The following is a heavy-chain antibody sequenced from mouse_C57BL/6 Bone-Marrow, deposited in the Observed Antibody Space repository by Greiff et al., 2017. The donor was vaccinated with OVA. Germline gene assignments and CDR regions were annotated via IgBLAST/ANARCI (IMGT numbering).Heavy chain of an antibody. J-gene: IGHJ3*01. Sequence: VQLQQPGAELVKPGASVKMSCKASGYTFTSYWITWVKQRPGQGLEWIGDIYPGSGSTNYNEKFKSKATLTVDTSSSTAYMQLSSLTSEDSAVYYCARGPYYDVSWFAYWGQGTLVTVSA. CDR1: GYTFTSYW. V-gene: IGHV1-55*01. CDR3: ARGPYYDVSWFAY. CDR2: IYPGSGST. D-gene: IGHD1-1*01.